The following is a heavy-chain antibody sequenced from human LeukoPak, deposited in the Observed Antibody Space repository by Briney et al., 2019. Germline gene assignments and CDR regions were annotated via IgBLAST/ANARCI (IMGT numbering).Heavy chain of an antibody. V-gene: IGHV3-7*03. J-gene: IGHJ4*02. CDR3: ARATLDN. CDR1: GFTFSSYW. CDR2: IKQDGSEK. Sequence: GGSLRLSCAASGFTFSSYWMTWVRQAPGKGLQWVANIKQDGSEKYYVDSVKGRFTISRDNSKNTVYLQMNSLRADDTAVYYCARATLDNWGQGTLVTVSS.